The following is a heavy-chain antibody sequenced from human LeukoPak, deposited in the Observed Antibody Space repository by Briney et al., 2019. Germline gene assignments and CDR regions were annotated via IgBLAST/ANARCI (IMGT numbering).Heavy chain of an antibody. CDR1: GGSISSYY. D-gene: IGHD3-22*01. V-gene: IGHV4-38-2*02. CDR2: IFHRGST. Sequence: SETLSLTCTVSGGSISSYYWSWIRQPPGKGLEWVGSIFHRGSTYYNPSLKSRVTISVDTSKNQFSLKLSSVTAADTAVYYCARGETYYYDSSTNYYFDYWGQGTLVTVSS. J-gene: IGHJ4*02. CDR3: ARGETYYYDSSTNYYFDY.